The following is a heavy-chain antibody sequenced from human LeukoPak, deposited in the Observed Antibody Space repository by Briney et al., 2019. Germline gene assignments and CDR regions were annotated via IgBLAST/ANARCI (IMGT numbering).Heavy chain of an antibody. CDR2: LYTGGST. V-gene: IGHV3-53*01. CDR3: AKDRRGYSSSLGLFDY. D-gene: IGHD6-6*01. Sequence: GGSLRLSCAASGFLVSDNYMHWLRQAPGKGLEWVSVLYTGGSTYYADSGKGRLTISRDNSKNTLYLQMNSLRAEDTAVYYCAKDRRGYSSSLGLFDYWGQGTLVTVSS. CDR1: GFLVSDNY. J-gene: IGHJ4*02.